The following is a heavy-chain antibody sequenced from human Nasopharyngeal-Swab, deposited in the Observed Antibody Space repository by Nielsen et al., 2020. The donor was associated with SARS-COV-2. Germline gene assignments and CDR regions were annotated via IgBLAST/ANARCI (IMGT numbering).Heavy chain of an antibody. CDR1: GFTFSSYA. CDR3: ASARPVFDY. Sequence: GGSLRLSCAASGFTFSSYAMHRVRQAPGKGLEWVAVISYDGSNKYYADSVKGRFTISRDNSKNTLYLQMNSLRAEDTAVYYCASARPVFDYWGQGTLVTVSS. D-gene: IGHD6-6*01. V-gene: IGHV3-30-3*01. J-gene: IGHJ4*02. CDR2: ISYDGSNK.